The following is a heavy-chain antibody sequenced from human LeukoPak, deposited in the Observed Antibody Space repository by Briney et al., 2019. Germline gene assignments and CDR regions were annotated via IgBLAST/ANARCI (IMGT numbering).Heavy chain of an antibody. Sequence: GGSLRLSCAASGFTFSSYAMHWVRQGPGKGLEWVAVISYDGSNKYYADSVKGRFTISRDNSKNTLYLQMNSLRAEDTAVYYCAKGSDYDPPYYYYYMDVWGKGTTVTISS. CDR2: ISYDGSNK. CDR3: AKGSDYDPPYYYYYMDV. V-gene: IGHV3-30*04. J-gene: IGHJ6*03. D-gene: IGHD5-12*01. CDR1: GFTFSSYA.